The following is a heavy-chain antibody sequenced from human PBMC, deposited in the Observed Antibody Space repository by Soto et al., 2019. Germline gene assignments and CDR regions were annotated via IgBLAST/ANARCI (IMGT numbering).Heavy chain of an antibody. V-gene: IGHV3-23*01. Sequence: GGSLRLSCAASGFTFSSYAMSWVRQAPGKGLEWVSAISGSGGSTYYADSVKGRFTISRDNSKNTLYLQMNSLRAEDTAVYYCAKDIVAVVAATQDYWGQGTLVTVSS. CDR3: AKDIVAVVAATQDY. D-gene: IGHD2-15*01. CDR1: GFTFSSYA. CDR2: ISGSGGST. J-gene: IGHJ4*02.